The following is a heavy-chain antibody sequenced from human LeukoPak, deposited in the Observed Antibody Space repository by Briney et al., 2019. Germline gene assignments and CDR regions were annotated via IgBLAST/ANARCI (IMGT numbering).Heavy chain of an antibody. V-gene: IGHV4-30-4*08. CDR2: LYYSGSP. Sequence: SQTLSLTCTVSGGSISSGDYYWSWIRQPPGKSLEWIGYLYYSGSPYYHPPLKSRVTTSVDTSKNQFSLQQSAVSAADRAGYYGARGGGSWGFFDYWGQGTLVTVSS. CDR3: ARGGGSWGFFDY. D-gene: IGHD1-26*01. CDR1: GGSISSGDYY. J-gene: IGHJ4*02.